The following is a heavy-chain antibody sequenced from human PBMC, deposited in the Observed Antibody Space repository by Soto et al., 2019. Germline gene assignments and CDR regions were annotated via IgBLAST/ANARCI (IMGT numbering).Heavy chain of an antibody. V-gene: IGHV1-8*01. J-gene: IGHJ3*02. Sequence: GASVKVSCKASGYTFTSYDINWERQATGQGLEWMGWMSPNSGNTRYAQKFQGRVTMTRNTSISTAYMELSSLRSEDTAVYYCARGLGGITIFGVVSRNPRSPDAFDIWGQGTMVTVSS. CDR3: ARGLGGITIFGVVSRNPRSPDAFDI. CDR2: MSPNSGNT. D-gene: IGHD3-3*01. CDR1: GYTFTSYD.